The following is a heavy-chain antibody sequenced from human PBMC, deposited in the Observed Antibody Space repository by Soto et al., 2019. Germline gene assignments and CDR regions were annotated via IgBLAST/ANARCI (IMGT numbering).Heavy chain of an antibody. Sequence: QVQLVQSGAEMKKPGSSVKVSCQSSGGTFNTYAMNWVRQAPGQGPEWMGDISPMFGAANYAPKFQGRVTRTAEESTGTSYMQLSSLTSEDTALYFCAREVQVHTPAFVYWGQGTLVTVSS. D-gene: IGHD3-10*01. CDR3: AREVQVHTPAFVY. V-gene: IGHV1-69*01. CDR2: ISPMFGAA. CDR1: GGTFNTYA. J-gene: IGHJ4*02.